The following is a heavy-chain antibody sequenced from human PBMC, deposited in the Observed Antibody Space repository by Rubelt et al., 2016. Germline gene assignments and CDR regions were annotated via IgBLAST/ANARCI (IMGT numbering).Heavy chain of an antibody. V-gene: IGHV4-59*01. CDR1: GGSISSYY. CDR2: IYYSGST. CDR3: ARGGLWFDS. D-gene: IGHD3/OR15-3a*01. Sequence: QVQLQESGPGLVKPSETLSLTCTVSGGSISSYYWSWIRQPPGKGLEWIGKIYYSGSTNYNPSLKSRVTISVDMSKNHFSRVLSPVTAADTAVYYCARGGLWFDSWGQGTLVSVSS. J-gene: IGHJ5*01.